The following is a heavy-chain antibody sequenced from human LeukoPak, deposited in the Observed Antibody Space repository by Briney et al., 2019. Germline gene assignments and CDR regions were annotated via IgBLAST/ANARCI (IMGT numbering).Heavy chain of an antibody. CDR1: GYTFTSYG. Sequence: GASVKVSCKASGYTFTSYGISWVRQAPGQGLEWMGWISAYNGNTNYAQKLQGRVTMTTDTSTSTACMELRSLRSDDTAVYYCAREMATVTSSRSNWFDPWGQGTLVTVSS. J-gene: IGHJ5*02. V-gene: IGHV1-18*01. CDR2: ISAYNGNT. D-gene: IGHD4-17*01. CDR3: AREMATVTSSRSNWFDP.